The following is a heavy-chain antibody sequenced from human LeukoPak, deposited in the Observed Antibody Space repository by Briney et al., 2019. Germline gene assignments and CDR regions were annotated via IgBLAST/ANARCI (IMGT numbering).Heavy chain of an antibody. J-gene: IGHJ4*02. CDR2: IYYSGST. CDR1: GGSISSYY. D-gene: IGHD6-6*01. CDR3: ARVAQLEYYFDY. V-gene: IGHV4-59*01. Sequence: PSETLCLTCTVSGGSISSYYWSWIRQPPGKGLEWIGYIYYSGSTNYNPSLKSRVTISVDTSKNQFSLKLSSVTAADTAVYYCARVAQLEYYFDYWGQGTLVTVSS.